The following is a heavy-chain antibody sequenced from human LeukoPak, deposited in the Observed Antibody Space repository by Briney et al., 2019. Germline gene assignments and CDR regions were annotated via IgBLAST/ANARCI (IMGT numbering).Heavy chain of an antibody. CDR3: TRDVVAGLYYYYYYYMDV. Sequence: PGGSLRLSCAASGFAFSTYAMSWFRQAPGKGLEWVGFIRSKAYGGTTEYAASVKGRFTISRDDSKSIAYLQMNSLKTEDTAVYYCTRDVVAGLYYYYYYYMDVWGKGTTVTVSS. CDR1: GFAFSTYA. D-gene: IGHD6-19*01. V-gene: IGHV3-49*03. CDR2: IRSKAYGGTT. J-gene: IGHJ6*03.